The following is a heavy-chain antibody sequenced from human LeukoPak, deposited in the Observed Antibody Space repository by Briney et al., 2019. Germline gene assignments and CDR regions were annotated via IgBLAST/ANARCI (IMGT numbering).Heavy chain of an antibody. V-gene: IGHV4-34*01. D-gene: IGHD2-2*01. Sequence: SETLSLTCAVYGGSFSGYYWSWIRQPPGKGLEWIGEINHSGSTNYNPSLKSRVTISVDTSKNQFSLKLSSVTAADTAVYYCARHSAAAILPFDYWGQGTLVTVSS. CDR2: INHSGST. CDR3: ARHSAAAILPFDY. J-gene: IGHJ4*02. CDR1: GGSFSGYY.